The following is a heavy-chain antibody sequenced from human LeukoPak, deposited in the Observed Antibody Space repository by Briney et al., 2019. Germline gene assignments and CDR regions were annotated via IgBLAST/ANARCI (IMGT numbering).Heavy chain of an antibody. D-gene: IGHD3-10*01. CDR3: AREGGPVWFGESSSPFYYGMDV. J-gene: IGHJ6*02. Sequence: PGGSLRLSCAASGFTVSSNYMSWVRQAPGKGLEWVSVIYSGGSTYYADPVKGRFTISRDNSKNTLYLQMNSLRAEDTAVYYCAREGGPVWFGESSSPFYYGMDVWGQGTTVTVSS. CDR1: GFTVSSNY. V-gene: IGHV3-53*01. CDR2: IYSGGST.